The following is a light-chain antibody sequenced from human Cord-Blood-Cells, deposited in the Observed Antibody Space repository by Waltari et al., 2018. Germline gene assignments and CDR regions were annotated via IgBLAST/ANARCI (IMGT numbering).Light chain of an antibody. CDR2: GNI. CDR1: SSNIGEGYD. J-gene: IGLJ7*01. V-gene: IGLV1-40*01. Sequence: QSVLTQPPSVSGAPGQRVTISCTGSSSNIGEGYDVHWYHQLPGTAPRLLTEGNIPLPAGVPVRCSGSKAGTAASLAITGLQAEDEADYYCQSYDSSLSGSVFGGGTQLTVL. CDR3: QSYDSSLSGSV.